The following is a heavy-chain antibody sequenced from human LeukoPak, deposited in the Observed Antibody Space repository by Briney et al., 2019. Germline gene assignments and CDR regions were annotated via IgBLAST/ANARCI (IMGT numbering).Heavy chain of an antibody. CDR2: IYSGGST. CDR1: GFTVSSNY. V-gene: IGHV3-66*01. Sequence: GGSLRLSCAASGFTVSSNYMSWVRQAPGKGLEWVSVIYSGGSTYYADSVKGRFTISRDNSKNTLYLQMNSLRAEDTAVYYCAXXXXXXXXXXXXYYYYGMDVWGQGTTVTVSS. CDR3: AXXXXXXXXXXXXYYYYGMDV. J-gene: IGHJ6*02.